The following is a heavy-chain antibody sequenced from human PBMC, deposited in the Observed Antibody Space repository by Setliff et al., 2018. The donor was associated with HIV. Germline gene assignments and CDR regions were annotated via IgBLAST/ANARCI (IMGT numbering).Heavy chain of an antibody. D-gene: IGHD1-26*01. J-gene: IGHJ4*02. V-gene: IGHV3-7*03. CDR1: GFTFTTYW. CDR3: ARAKTSGTYYGWSY. Sequence: GGSLRLSCAASGFTFTTYWMTWVRQAPGKGLEWVANIKEDGSERYSVDSVKGRFTISRDNAKNSLYLQMNSLRAEDTAVYYCARAKTSGTYYGWSYWGQGTLVTVSS. CDR2: IKEDGSER.